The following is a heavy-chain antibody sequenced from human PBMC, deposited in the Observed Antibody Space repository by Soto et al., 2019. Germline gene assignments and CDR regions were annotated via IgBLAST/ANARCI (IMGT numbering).Heavy chain of an antibody. Sequence: GGSLRLSCAASGFTFSSYAMSWVRQAPGKGLEWVSAISGSGGSTYYADSVKGRFTISRDNSKNTLYLQMNSLRAEDTAVYYCAKDLLSSSWYYYYMDVWGKGTTVTVSS. D-gene: IGHD6-13*01. V-gene: IGHV3-23*01. J-gene: IGHJ6*03. CDR1: GFTFSSYA. CDR2: ISGSGGST. CDR3: AKDLLSSSWYYYYMDV.